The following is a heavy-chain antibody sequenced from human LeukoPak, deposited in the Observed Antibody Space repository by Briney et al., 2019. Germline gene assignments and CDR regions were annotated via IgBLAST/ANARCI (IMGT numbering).Heavy chain of an antibody. J-gene: IGHJ4*02. CDR1: GFTFSSYW. D-gene: IGHD1-26*01. CDR3: ASEYLGVGTIDY. V-gene: IGHV3-74*01. Sequence: PGGSLRLSCSASGFTFSSYWMYWVRQAPGKGLVWVSRINSDGSITSYADPVKGRFTISRDNAKNTVYLQMNSLRAEDTAAYYCASEYLGVGTIDYWGQGTLVTVSS. CDR2: INSDGSIT.